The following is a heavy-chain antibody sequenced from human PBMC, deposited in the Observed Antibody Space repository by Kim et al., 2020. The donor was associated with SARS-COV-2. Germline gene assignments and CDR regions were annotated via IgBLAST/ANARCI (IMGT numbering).Heavy chain of an antibody. D-gene: IGHD2-21*02. CDR1: GFTFSSYA. V-gene: IGHV3-30*04. Sequence: GGSLRLSCAASGFTFSSYAMHWVRQAPGKGLEWVAVISYDGSNKYYADSVKGRFTISRDNSKNTLYLQMNSLRAEDTAVYYCAREGKIVVVTASYWYFDLWGRGTLVTVSS. CDR2: ISYDGSNK. CDR3: AREGKIVVVTASYWYFDL. J-gene: IGHJ2*01.